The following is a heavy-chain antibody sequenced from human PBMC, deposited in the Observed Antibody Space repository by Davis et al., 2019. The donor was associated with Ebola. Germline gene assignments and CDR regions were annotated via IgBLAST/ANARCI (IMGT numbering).Heavy chain of an antibody. Sequence: ASVKVSCKASGYTFTNYDVHWVRQATGQGLEWMGWMNPNSGNTGYAQKFQGRITMTRNISISTAYMELNSLRSEDTAVYYCARRVGARSGFDYWGQGTLVTVSS. CDR2: MNPNSGNT. CDR1: GYTFTNYD. V-gene: IGHV1-8*01. CDR3: ARRVGARSGFDY. D-gene: IGHD1-26*01. J-gene: IGHJ4*02.